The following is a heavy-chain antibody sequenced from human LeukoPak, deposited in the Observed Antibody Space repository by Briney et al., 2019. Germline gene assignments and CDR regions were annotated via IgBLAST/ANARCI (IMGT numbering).Heavy chain of an antibody. D-gene: IGHD5-24*01. J-gene: IGHJ4*02. V-gene: IGHV3-21*01. CDR2: ISSSSSYI. CDR3: ASSVEMATIRN. Sequence: GGSLRLYCAASGFTFSSYSMNWVRQAPWKGLQWVSSISSSSSYIYYADSVKGRFTISRDNAKNSLYLQMNSLRAEDTAVYYCASSVEMATIRNWGQGTLVTVSS. CDR1: GFTFSSYS.